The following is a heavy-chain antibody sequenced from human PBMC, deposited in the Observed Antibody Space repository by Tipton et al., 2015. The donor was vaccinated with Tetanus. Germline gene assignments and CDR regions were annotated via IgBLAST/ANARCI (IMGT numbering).Heavy chain of an antibody. J-gene: IGHJ4*02. CDR2: ITFDGSTK. CDR3: VREDGRPTLDYFDS. V-gene: IGHV3-30-3*01. Sequence: SLRLSCAASGFTFSRYAMHWVRQAPGKGLEWVAVITFDGSTKYYADSVKGRFTLSRDNSQNTVHLQMSSLKVEDTAVYYCVREDGRPTLDYFDSRGQGALVIVSA. CDR1: GFTFSRYA.